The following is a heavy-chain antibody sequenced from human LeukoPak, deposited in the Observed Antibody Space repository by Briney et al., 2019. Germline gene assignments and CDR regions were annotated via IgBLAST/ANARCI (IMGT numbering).Heavy chain of an antibody. V-gene: IGHV4-34*01. J-gene: IGHJ4*02. Sequence: NASETLSLTCAVYGGSFSGYYWSWIRQPPGKGLEWIGEINHSGSTNYNPFLKSRVTISVDTSKNQFSLKLSSVTAADTAVYYCARGMRYSYGTYYFDYWGQGTLVTVSS. CDR2: INHSGST. D-gene: IGHD5-18*01. CDR3: ARGMRYSYGTYYFDY. CDR1: GGSFSGYY.